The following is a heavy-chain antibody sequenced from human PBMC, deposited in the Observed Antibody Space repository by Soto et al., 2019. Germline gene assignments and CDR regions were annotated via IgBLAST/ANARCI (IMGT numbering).Heavy chain of an antibody. J-gene: IGHJ3*02. V-gene: IGHV1-69*01. CDR1: GGTFSSYA. D-gene: IGHD5-12*01. CDR3: ARDSVHSGYDVQTDAFDI. CDR2: IIPIFGTA. Sequence: QVQLVQSGAEVKKPGSSVKVSCKASGGTFSSYAISWVRQAPGQGLEWMGGIIPIFGTANYAQKFQGRVTITADETTSTAYMELSSLRSEDTAVYYCARDSVHSGYDVQTDAFDIWGQGTMVTVSS.